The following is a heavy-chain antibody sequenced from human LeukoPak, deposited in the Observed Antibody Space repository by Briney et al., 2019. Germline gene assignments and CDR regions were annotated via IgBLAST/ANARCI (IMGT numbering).Heavy chain of an antibody. CDR2: MNPNSGNT. D-gene: IGHD3-3*01. V-gene: IGHV1-8*01. Sequence: ASVKVSCKASGYTFTSYDINWVRQATGQGLEWMGWMNPNSGNTGYAQKFQGRVTMTRNTSISTAYMELSSLRSEDTAVYYCARAGSDDFWSGSYYYYYMDVWGKGTTVTVSS. CDR3: ARAGSDDFWSGSYYYYYMDV. J-gene: IGHJ6*03. CDR1: GYTFTSYD.